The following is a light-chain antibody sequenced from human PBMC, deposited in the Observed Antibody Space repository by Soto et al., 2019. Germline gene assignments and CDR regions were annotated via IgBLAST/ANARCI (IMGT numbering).Light chain of an antibody. CDR2: AAS. Sequence: DIQMTQSPSSLSASVGDRVTITCRASQGISSYLAWYQQKPGKAPSLLIYAASTLQYGVPSRFSGSGSGTEFTLTISSLQPEDFATYYCQQLHTYPLPFGGGTKVEI. CDR3: QQLHTYPLP. CDR1: QGISSY. V-gene: IGKV1-9*01. J-gene: IGKJ4*01.